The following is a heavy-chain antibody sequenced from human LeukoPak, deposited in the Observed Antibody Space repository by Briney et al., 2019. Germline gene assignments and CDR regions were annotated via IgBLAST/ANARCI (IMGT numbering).Heavy chain of an antibody. V-gene: IGHV3-21*01. CDR1: GFTFSSYS. CDR2: ISSSSNYI. Sequence: GGSLRLSCAASGFTFSSYSMNWVRQAPGKGLEWVSSISSSSNYIYYADSLKGRFTISRDNAKNSLYLQMNSLRAEDTAVYYCARDRTRRTDFGYWGQGTLVTVSS. CDR3: ARDRTRRTDFGY. D-gene: IGHD3/OR15-3a*01. J-gene: IGHJ4*02.